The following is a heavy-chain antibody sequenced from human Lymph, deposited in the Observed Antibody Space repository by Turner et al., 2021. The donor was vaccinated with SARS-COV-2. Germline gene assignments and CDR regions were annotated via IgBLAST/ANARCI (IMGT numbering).Heavy chain of an antibody. D-gene: IGHD1-26*01. V-gene: IGHV3-30-3*01. CDR3: ARAGSGSYLSWFDP. CDR2: ISYDGSNK. J-gene: IGHJ5*02. CDR1: GFNFSSYA. Sequence: QVQLVESGGGVVQPGRSLRLSCAASGFNFSSYAMHWVRQAPGKGLEWVAVISYDGSNKYYADSVKGRFTISRDNSKNTLYLQMNSLRAEDTAVYYCARAGSGSYLSWFDPWGQGTLVTVSS.